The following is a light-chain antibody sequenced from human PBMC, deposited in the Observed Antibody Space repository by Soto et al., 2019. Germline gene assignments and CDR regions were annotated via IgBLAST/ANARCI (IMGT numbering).Light chain of an antibody. CDR1: QSVTSY. CDR2: DAS. Sequence: MVSTQSPATLSLSPVERATLSCRASQSVTSYLAWYQQKPGQAPRLLIYDASNRATGIPARFSGSGSGTDFTLTISSLEPEDFALYYCQQRSNWPLTFGGGTEVVIK. J-gene: IGKJ4*01. V-gene: IGKV3-11*01. CDR3: QQRSNWPLT.